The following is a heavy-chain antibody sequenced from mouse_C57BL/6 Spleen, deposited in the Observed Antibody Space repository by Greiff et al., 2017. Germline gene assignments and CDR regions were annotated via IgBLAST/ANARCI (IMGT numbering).Heavy chain of an antibody. CDR1: GYAFSSYW. Sequence: QVQLQQSGAELVKPGASVKISCKASGYAFSSYWMNWVKQRPGKGLEWIGQIYPGDGDTNYNGKFKGKATLTADKSSSTAYMQLSSLTSEDSAVDFCARRGSGTSRRYFDYWGQGTTRTVSS. CDR2: IYPGDGDT. D-gene: IGHD4-1*01. V-gene: IGHV1-80*01. J-gene: IGHJ2*01. CDR3: ARRGSGTSRRYFDY.